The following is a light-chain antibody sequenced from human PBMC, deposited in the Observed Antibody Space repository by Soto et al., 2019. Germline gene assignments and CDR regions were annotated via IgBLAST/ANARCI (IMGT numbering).Light chain of an antibody. Sequence: QSALTQPRSVSGSPGQSVTISCTGTSSDVGGYNYVSWYLQHPGKAPKLMIYDVIKRPSGVPDRFSGSKSGNTASLTISGIQAEEEADYYCCSYAGTYVVFGGGTKLTVL. J-gene: IGLJ2*01. V-gene: IGLV2-11*01. CDR1: SSDVGGYNY. CDR3: CSYAGTYVV. CDR2: DVI.